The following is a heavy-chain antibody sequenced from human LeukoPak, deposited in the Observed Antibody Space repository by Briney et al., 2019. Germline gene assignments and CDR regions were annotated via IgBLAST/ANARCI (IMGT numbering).Heavy chain of an antibody. J-gene: IGHJ4*02. Sequence: GGPLRLSCAASGFTLSSYAMSWVRQAPGKGLEGVAPFSGGGRTTYYAGSVKDRFTISRDNSKNTLYLQMNSLRAQATPVYYCAKAHDTVVVLDYWGQGTLVTVSS. CDR2: FSGGGRTT. V-gene: IGHV3-23*01. D-gene: IGHD2-2*01. CDR3: AKAHDTVVVLDY. CDR1: GFTLSSYA.